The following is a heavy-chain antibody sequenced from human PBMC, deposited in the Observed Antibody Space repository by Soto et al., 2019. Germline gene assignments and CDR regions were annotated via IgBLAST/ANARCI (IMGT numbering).Heavy chain of an antibody. Sequence: QVQLVQSGAEVKKPGSSVKVSCKASGGTFNSYAISWVRQAPGQGLEWMGWIIPSFGTANYAQKCQARVTITADESTSTAYMELSSLRSEDTAVDYCAGRGYRYDSLDYWGQGTLVTVSS. D-gene: IGHD5-18*01. J-gene: IGHJ4*02. V-gene: IGHV1-69*12. CDR2: IIPSFGTA. CDR1: GGTFNSYA. CDR3: AGRGYRYDSLDY.